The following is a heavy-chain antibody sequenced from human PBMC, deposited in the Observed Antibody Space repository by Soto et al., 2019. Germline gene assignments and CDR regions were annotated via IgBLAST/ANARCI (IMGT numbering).Heavy chain of an antibody. CDR1: GDSINNYY. J-gene: IGHJ6*02. Sequence: SETLSLTCTVSGDSINNYYWTWIRQPPGKGLEWIGYIYDSGSTSYNPSLKSRLTISVDTSKNQFSLKLKSVTAADTAVYYCARGTKYYYQGMDVWGQGTTVT. CDR2: IYDSGST. CDR3: ARGTKYYYQGMDV. V-gene: IGHV4-59*01.